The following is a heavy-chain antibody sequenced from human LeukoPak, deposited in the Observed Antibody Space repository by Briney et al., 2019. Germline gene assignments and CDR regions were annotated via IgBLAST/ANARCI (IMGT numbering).Heavy chain of an antibody. CDR1: GYTFTSYG. J-gene: IGHJ4*02. CDR2: ISAYNGNT. CDR3: ARVNGDYEKTYYFDY. V-gene: IGHV1-18*01. Sequence: ASVKVSCKASGYTFTSYGISWVRQAPGQGLEWMGWISAYNGNTNYAQKLQGRVTMTTDTSTSTAYMELRSLRSDDTAVYYCARVNGDYEKTYYFDYWGQGTLVTVSP. D-gene: IGHD4-17*01.